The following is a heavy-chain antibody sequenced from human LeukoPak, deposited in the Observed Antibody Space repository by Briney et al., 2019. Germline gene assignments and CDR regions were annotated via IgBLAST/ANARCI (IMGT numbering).Heavy chain of an antibody. CDR2: IIPIFGTA. D-gene: IGHD2-21*02. CDR3: ASTYCGGDCYLDY. Sequence: ASVKVSCKASGGTFSSYAISWVRQAPGQGLEWMGGIIPIFGTANYAQKFQGRVTITADESTSTAYMELSSLRSEDAAVYYCASTYCGGDCYLDYWGQGTLVTVSS. J-gene: IGHJ4*02. CDR1: GGTFSSYA. V-gene: IGHV1-69*13.